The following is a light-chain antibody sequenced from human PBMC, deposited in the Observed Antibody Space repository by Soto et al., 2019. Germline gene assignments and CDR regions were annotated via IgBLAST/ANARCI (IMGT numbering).Light chain of an antibody. CDR3: QQYGDWPLT. CDR2: ATS. CDR1: QSVGNN. J-gene: IGKJ4*01. Sequence: EIVVTQSPATLSVSPGERATLSCRASQSVGNNFAWYQQKPGQAPRLLIFATSTRATGVPARFSGSGSGTECTLTISSPQSEDFAVYYCQQYGDWPLTFGGGAKVEIE. V-gene: IGKV3-15*01.